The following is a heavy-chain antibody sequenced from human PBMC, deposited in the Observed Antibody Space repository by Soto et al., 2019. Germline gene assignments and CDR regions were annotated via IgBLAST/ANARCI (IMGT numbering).Heavy chain of an antibody. Sequence: QVQLVASGGGLVKPGGSLRLSCAASGFTFSDHYMTWIRQAPGKGPEWLSYISGGGDIISYADSVKGRFIISRDNAKRSLYLQMNSLTVEDTAVYYCSRDPRLADYWGQGTLVTVSS. CDR3: SRDPRLADY. CDR2: ISGGGDII. D-gene: IGHD6-25*01. CDR1: GFTFSDHY. J-gene: IGHJ4*02. V-gene: IGHV3-11*01.